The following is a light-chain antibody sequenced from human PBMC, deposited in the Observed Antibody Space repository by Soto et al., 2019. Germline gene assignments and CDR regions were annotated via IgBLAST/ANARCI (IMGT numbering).Light chain of an antibody. V-gene: IGLV2-14*01. J-gene: IGLJ1*01. CDR1: SSDVGGYNY. Sequence: ALTQPASVSGSPGQSITISCTGTSSDVGGYNYVSWYQQHPGKAPKLMISEVSNRPSGVSNRFSGSKSGNTASLTISGLQAEDEADYYCSSYTRTSTRVFGTGTKVTVL. CDR2: EVS. CDR3: SSYTRTSTRV.